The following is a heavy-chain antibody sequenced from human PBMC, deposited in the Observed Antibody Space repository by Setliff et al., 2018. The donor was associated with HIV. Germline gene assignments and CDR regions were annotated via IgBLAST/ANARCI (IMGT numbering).Heavy chain of an antibody. J-gene: IGHJ4*02. V-gene: IGHV4-30-4*01. D-gene: IGHD2-2*01. CDR3: ARLSTTSRDFDS. Sequence: PSETLSLTCTASYATLRTADYYWSWIRQPPGKGLEWIGFVSYTGTTHYNPSLKSRLTISIDTSENQFSLKLSSVTAADTAVYYCARLSTTSRDFDSWGQGTLVTVSS. CDR2: VSYTGTT. CDR1: YATLRTADYY.